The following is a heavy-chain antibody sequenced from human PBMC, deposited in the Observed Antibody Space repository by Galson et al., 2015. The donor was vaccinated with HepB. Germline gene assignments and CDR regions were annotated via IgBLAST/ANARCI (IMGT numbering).Heavy chain of an antibody. CDR1: GYSFTSYW. Sequence: QSGAEVTKPGESLRISCKGSGYSFTSYWISWVRQMPGKGLEWMGRIDPSDSYTNYSPSFQGHVTISADKSISTAYLQWSSLKASDTAMYYCARHGPGDDSSGYYFFSDYWGQGTLVTVSS. D-gene: IGHD3-22*01. CDR3: ARHGPGDDSSGYYFFSDY. V-gene: IGHV5-10-1*01. J-gene: IGHJ4*02. CDR2: IDPSDSYT.